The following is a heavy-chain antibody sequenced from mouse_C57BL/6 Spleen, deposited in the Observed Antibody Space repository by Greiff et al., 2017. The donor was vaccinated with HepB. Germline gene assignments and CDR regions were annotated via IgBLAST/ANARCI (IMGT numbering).Heavy chain of an antibody. CDR3: ARFGRGLYYFDY. CDR2: IDPSDSET. Sequence: QVQLQQPGAELVRPGSSVKLSCKASGYTFTSYWMHWVKQRPIQGLEWIGNIDPSDSETHYNQKFKDKATLTVDKSSSTAYMQLSSLTSEDSAVYYCARFGRGLYYFDYWGQGTTLTVSS. CDR1: GYTFTSYW. D-gene: IGHD6-2*01. J-gene: IGHJ2*01. V-gene: IGHV1-52*01.